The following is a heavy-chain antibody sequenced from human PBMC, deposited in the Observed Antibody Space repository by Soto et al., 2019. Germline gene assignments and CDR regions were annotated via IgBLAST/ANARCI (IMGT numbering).Heavy chain of an antibody. V-gene: IGHV1-3*01. Sequence: GASVKVSCKASGYTFTSYGIHWVRQAPGQRLEWMGWINAGNGNTRYAQKFQDRVTITRNTSISTAYMELSSLRSEDTAVYYCARGSCSSGWYCSVGMDVWGQGTTVTVSS. J-gene: IGHJ6*02. CDR2: INAGNGNT. D-gene: IGHD6-19*01. CDR1: GYTFTSYG. CDR3: ARGSCSSGWYCSVGMDV.